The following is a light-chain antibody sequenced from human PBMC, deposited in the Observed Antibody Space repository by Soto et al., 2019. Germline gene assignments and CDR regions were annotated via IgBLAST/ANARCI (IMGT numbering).Light chain of an antibody. CDR1: SSDVGGYNY. V-gene: IGLV2-14*03. Sequence: QSALTQPASVSGSPGQSITISCTGTSSDVGGYNYVSWYQQHPGKAPKLMIYDVSDRPSGVSNRFSGSKSGNTASLTISGLQAEDESDYYYSSYTSNNTRVFGGGTKVTVL. CDR3: SSYTSNNTRV. CDR2: DVS. J-gene: IGLJ2*01.